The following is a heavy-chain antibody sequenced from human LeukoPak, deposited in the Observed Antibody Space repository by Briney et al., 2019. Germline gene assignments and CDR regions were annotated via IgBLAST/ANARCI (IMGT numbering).Heavy chain of an antibody. CDR2: IYYSGST. CDR1: GGSISSSSYY. V-gene: IGHV4-39*01. J-gene: IGHJ4*02. CDR3: ARSWYYDILTGYSYYFDY. Sequence: PSETLSLTCTVSGGSISSSSYYWGWIRQPPGKGLEWIGGIYYSGSTYYNPSLKSRVTISVDTSKNQFSLKLSSVTAADTAVYYCARSWYYDILTGYSYYFDYWGQGTLVTVSS. D-gene: IGHD3-9*01.